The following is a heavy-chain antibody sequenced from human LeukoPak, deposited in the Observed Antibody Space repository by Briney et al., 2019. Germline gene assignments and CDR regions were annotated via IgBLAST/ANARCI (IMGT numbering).Heavy chain of an antibody. Sequence: GGSLRLSCAASGFTFSSYWMHCVRQTPGKGLVWVSRINSDGSSTRYADSVRGRFTISRDNAKNTLYLQMNSLRAEDTAVYYCASPFYYGSGGHPFDYWGQGTLVTVSS. CDR3: ASPFYYGSGGHPFDY. CDR2: INSDGSST. D-gene: IGHD3-22*01. V-gene: IGHV3-74*01. J-gene: IGHJ4*02. CDR1: GFTFSSYW.